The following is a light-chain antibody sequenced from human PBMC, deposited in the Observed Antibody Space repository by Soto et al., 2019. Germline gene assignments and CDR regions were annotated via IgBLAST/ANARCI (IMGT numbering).Light chain of an antibody. V-gene: IGLV1-40*01. J-gene: IGLJ2*01. CDR2: ANR. CDR1: SSNIGAGYD. Sequence: QAVVTQPPSVSGAPGQRVTISCTGSSSNIGAGYDVHWYQQLPGTAPKLLIYANRYRPSGVPDRFSGSKSDTSASLAITGLQAEDEADYYCQSYDSSLSGVVFGGGTKLTVL. CDR3: QSYDSSLSGVV.